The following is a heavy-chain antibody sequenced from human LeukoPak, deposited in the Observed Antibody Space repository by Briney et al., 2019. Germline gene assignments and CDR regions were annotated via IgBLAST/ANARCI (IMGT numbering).Heavy chain of an antibody. CDR2: IYTSGST. Sequence: SETLSLTCTVSGGSISSYYWSWIRQPAGKGLEWIGRIYTSGSTNYNPSLKSRVTMSVDTSKNQFSLKLSSVTAADTAVYYCARDQGVTWELPCTADAFDIWGQGTMVTVSS. CDR3: ARDQGVTWELPCTADAFDI. CDR1: GGSISSYY. V-gene: IGHV4-4*07. D-gene: IGHD1-26*01. J-gene: IGHJ3*02.